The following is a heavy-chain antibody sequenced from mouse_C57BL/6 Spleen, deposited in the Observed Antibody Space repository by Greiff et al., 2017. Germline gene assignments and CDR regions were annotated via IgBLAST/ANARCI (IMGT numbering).Heavy chain of an antibody. CDR2: IDPSDSYT. V-gene: IGHV1-59*01. J-gene: IGHJ3*01. CDR1: GYTFTSYW. Sequence: VQLQQSGAELVRPGTSVKLSCTASGYTFTSYWMHWVKQRPGQGLEWIGVIDPSDSYTNYTQKFKGKATLTVDTSSSTAYMQLSSLTSEDSAVDYCARGPYDYNVYGFAYGGQGTLVTVSA. CDR3: ARGPYDYNVYGFAY. D-gene: IGHD2-4*01.